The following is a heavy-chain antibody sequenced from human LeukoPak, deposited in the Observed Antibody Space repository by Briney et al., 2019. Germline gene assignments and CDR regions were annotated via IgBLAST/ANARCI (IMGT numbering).Heavy chain of an antibody. V-gene: IGHV3-30*18. CDR2: ISYDGSNK. Sequence: GGSLRLSCAASGFTFSSYGMHWVRQAPGKGLEWVAVISYDGSNKYYADSVKGRFTISRDNSKNTLYLQMNSLRAEDTAVYYCAKAQDIVLMVYGPWGQGTLVTVS. J-gene: IGHJ5*02. D-gene: IGHD2-8*01. CDR1: GFTFSSYG. CDR3: AKAQDIVLMVYGP.